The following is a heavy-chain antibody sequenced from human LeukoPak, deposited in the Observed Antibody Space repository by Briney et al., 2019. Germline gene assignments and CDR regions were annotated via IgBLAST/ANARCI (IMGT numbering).Heavy chain of an antibody. J-gene: IGHJ5*02. V-gene: IGHV3-21*04. CDR3: AREYDSSWPS. CDR1: GFTFSSYS. Sequence: PGGSLRLSCAASGFTFSSYSMNWVRQAPGKGLDWVSAISDDSAKIYYSASVKGRFTISRDNSKNILFLQLNSLRVEDTGVYYCAREYDSSWPSWGQGTLVTVSS. D-gene: IGHD3-22*01. CDR2: ISDDSAKI.